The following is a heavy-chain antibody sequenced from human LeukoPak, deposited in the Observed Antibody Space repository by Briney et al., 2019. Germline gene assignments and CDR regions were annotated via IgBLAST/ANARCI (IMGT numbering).Heavy chain of an antibody. CDR1: GYSFTSYW. V-gene: IGHV5-51*01. CDR2: IYPGDSDT. Sequence: GESLKISWKGSGYSFTSYWIGWVRQMPGKGLEWMGIIYPGDSDTRYSPSFQGQVTISADKSISTAYLQWSSLKASDTAMYYCASHHAVPLRTGTTRDAFDIWGQGTMVTVSS. CDR3: ASHHAVPLRTGTTRDAFDI. D-gene: IGHD1-7*01. J-gene: IGHJ3*02.